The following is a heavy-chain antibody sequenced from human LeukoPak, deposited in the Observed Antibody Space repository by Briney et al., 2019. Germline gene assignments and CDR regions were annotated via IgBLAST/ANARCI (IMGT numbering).Heavy chain of an antibody. CDR2: IRVYNGNT. V-gene: IGHV1-18*01. CDR3: ARQRAQAGYGSGSYISNWFDP. D-gene: IGHD3-10*01. J-gene: IGHJ5*02. CDR1: GYTFTTYA. Sequence: ASVKVSCKASGYTFTTYAMNWVRQAPGQGLEWMGWIRVYNGNTNYAQKFQGRVTMTTDTSTNTAHMELRSLRSEDTAVYYCARQRAQAGYGSGSYISNWFDPWGQGTLVTVSS.